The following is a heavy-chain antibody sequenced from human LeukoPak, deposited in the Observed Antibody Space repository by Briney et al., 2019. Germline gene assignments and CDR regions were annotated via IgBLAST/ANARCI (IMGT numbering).Heavy chain of an antibody. Sequence: GESLKISCQGSGYSFTNYWIGWVRQMPGKGLEWMGIIYPGDSDTRYSPSFQGQVTISADKSISTAYLQWSSLKASDTAMYYCARRPIAATRSDAFDIWGQGTMVTVSS. V-gene: IGHV5-51*01. CDR1: GYSFTNYW. CDR2: IYPGDSDT. CDR3: ARRPIAATRSDAFDI. D-gene: IGHD6-6*01. J-gene: IGHJ3*02.